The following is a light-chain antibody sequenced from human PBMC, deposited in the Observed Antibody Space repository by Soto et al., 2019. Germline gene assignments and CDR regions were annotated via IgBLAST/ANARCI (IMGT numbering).Light chain of an antibody. CDR1: HSVTSNY. J-gene: IGKJ2*01. CDR3: QQYENSPYT. Sequence: EIVLTQSPGTLSLSPGERATLSCMTSHSVTSNYLAWYQQRAGQAPRLLIYGASSRATGIPDRFSGSGSGTEFNLTISRLETDDFAVFYCQQYENSPYTFGQGTKLEMK. V-gene: IGKV3-20*01. CDR2: GAS.